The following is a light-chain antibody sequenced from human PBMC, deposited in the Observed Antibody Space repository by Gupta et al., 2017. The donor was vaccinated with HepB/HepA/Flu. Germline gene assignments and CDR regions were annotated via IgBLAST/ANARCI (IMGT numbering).Light chain of an antibody. CDR3: SSYTSSSVWV. Sequence: QSALPQPASVSGSPGQSITISCTGTSRDVGGDNYVSWYQQHPGKALNLMIYDVSRRTAGVSSRFSVSKSGNTASLTISGLKAEDEADYYCSSYTSSSVWVFGGGTKLTVL. CDR1: SRDVGGDNY. J-gene: IGLJ3*02. V-gene: IGLV2-14*03. CDR2: DVS.